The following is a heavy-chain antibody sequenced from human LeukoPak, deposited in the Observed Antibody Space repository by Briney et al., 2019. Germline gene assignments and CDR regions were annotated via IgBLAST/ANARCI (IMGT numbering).Heavy chain of an antibody. J-gene: IGHJ5*02. Sequence: GGSLRLSCAASGFTVSSNYMSWVRQTPGKGLEWVSVIYSGGSTYYADSVKGRFTISRDNSKNTLYLQMNSLRAEDTAVYYCAKKGGSGSYSWFDPWGQGTLVTVSS. D-gene: IGHD3-10*01. V-gene: IGHV3-53*01. CDR3: AKKGGSGSYSWFDP. CDR2: IYSGGST. CDR1: GFTVSSNY.